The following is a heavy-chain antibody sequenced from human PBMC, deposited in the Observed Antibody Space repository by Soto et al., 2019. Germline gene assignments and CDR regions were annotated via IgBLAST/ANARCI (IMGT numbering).Heavy chain of an antibody. Sequence: DVQLLESGGGFVQPGGSLRLSCEASGFTFGTYDMNWVRQAPGKGLEWVSTISATGADTYYADSVKGRFTISRDNSRNTVYLQMNSPRADDTAVYHCAKGGESSGYYHYWGQGTLVTVSS. D-gene: IGHD3-22*01. CDR2: ISATGADT. CDR3: AKGGESSGYYHY. CDR1: GFTFGTYD. V-gene: IGHV3-23*01. J-gene: IGHJ4*02.